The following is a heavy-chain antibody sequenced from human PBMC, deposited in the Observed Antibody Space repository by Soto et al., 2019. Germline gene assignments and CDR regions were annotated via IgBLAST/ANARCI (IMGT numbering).Heavy chain of an antibody. CDR1: GGSIGSGGFY. V-gene: IGHV4-31*03. Sequence: QVQLQESGPGLVKPSQTLSLTCTVSGGSIGSGGFYWSWIRQYPEKGLEWIGYIYYSGSTYYNPSLKSRVTISVDTSNNEFSPKLGSVNAADSAMYYCAREFPSSTGFFDYWGPGILVTVSS. D-gene: IGHD2-2*01. J-gene: IGHJ4*02. CDR3: AREFPSSTGFFDY. CDR2: IYYSGST.